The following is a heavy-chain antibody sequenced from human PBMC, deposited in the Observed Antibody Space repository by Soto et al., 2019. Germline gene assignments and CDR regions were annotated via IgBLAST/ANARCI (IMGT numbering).Heavy chain of an antibody. CDR2: ISSSSSYT. CDR3: ARVYIPGSYLFDY. CDR1: GFTFSDYY. V-gene: IGHV3-11*06. J-gene: IGHJ4*02. D-gene: IGHD1-26*01. Sequence: GGSLRLSCAASGFTFSDYYMSWIRQAPGKGLEWVSYISSSSSYTNYADSVKGRFTISRDNAKNSLYLQMNSLRAEDTAVYYCARVYIPGSYLFDYWGQGTLVTSPQ.